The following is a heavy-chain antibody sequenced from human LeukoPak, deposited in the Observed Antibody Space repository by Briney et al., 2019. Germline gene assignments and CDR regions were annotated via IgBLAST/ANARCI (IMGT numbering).Heavy chain of an antibody. J-gene: IGHJ5*02. D-gene: IGHD6-6*01. V-gene: IGHV1-8*01. Sequence: ASVKVSCKASGYTFTSYDINWVRQATGQGLEWMGLMNPNSGNTGYAQRFKGRVTMTRNTSISTAYMELSSLRSEDTAVYYCARPYITSANWFDPWGQGTLVTVSS. CDR2: MNPNSGNT. CDR3: ARPYITSANWFDP. CDR1: GYTFTSYD.